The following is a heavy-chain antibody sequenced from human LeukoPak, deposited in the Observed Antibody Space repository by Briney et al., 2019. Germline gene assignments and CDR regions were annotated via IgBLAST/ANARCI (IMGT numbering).Heavy chain of an antibody. CDR2: IKQDESEK. V-gene: IGHV3-7*01. D-gene: IGHD5-12*01. J-gene: IGHJ4*02. Sequence: GGSLRLSCAASGFTFSSYWMSWVRQAPGRGLEWVANIKQDESEKYYVDSVKGRFTISRDNAKKSLYLQMNSLRDEDTAVYYCARDILTKQAYSGYDNWGQGTLVTVSS. CDR1: GFTFSSYW. CDR3: ARDILTKQAYSGYDN.